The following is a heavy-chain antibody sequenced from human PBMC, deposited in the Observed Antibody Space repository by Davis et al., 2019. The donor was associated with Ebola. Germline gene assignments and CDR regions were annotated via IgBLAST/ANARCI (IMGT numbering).Heavy chain of an antibody. Sequence: GGSLRLSCAASGFTFSGYAMHWVRQASGKGLEWVGRIRSKANSYATAYAASVKGRFTISRDDSKNTAYLQMNNLKTEDTAVYYCTSRPTLVATDYWGQGTLVTVSS. CDR1: GFTFSGYA. D-gene: IGHD5-12*01. J-gene: IGHJ4*02. V-gene: IGHV3-73*01. CDR2: IRSKANSYAT. CDR3: TSRPTLVATDY.